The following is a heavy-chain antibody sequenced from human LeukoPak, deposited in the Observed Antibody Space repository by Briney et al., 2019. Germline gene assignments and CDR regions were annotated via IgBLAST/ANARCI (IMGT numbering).Heavy chain of an antibody. CDR1: GVSISDYY. V-gene: IGHV4-59*01. CDR3: ARITYYDTLTGYNYWYFDL. J-gene: IGHJ2*01. CDR2: IYYTGST. D-gene: IGHD3-9*01. Sequence: SETLSLTCTISGVSISDYYWSWVRQPPGKGLEWIGYIYYTGSTDYNPSLKSRVTMSVDTSKNQFSLNLRSVTATDTAVYYCARITYYDTLTGYNYWYFDLWGRGTLVTASS.